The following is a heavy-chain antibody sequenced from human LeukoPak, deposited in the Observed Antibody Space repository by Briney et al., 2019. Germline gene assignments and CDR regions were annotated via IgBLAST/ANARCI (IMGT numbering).Heavy chain of an antibody. CDR1: GYTFTGYY. J-gene: IGHJ5*02. CDR3: GRGIQSFDP. Sequence: ASVKVSCKASGYTFTGYYMHWVRQAPGQGLEWMAWINPKSGDTNYAQKFQDRVTMTRDTSTSTGYMELRSLRSEGTAVYYCGRGIQSFDPWGQGTLVTVSS. CDR2: INPKSGDT. V-gene: IGHV1-2*02.